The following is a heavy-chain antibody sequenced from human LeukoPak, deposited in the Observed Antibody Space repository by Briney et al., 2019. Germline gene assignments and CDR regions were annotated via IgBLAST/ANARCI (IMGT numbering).Heavy chain of an antibody. V-gene: IGHV3-33*01. Sequence: GGSLRLSCAASGFTFSSCGMHWVRQAPGKGLEWVAVIWYDGSNKYYADSVKGRFTISRDNYKNTLYLQMNSLRAEDTAVYYRARGLYDSSGYYYFDYWGQGTLVTVSS. CDR2: IWYDGSNK. D-gene: IGHD3-22*01. CDR3: ARGLYDSSGYYYFDY. CDR1: GFTFSSCG. J-gene: IGHJ4*02.